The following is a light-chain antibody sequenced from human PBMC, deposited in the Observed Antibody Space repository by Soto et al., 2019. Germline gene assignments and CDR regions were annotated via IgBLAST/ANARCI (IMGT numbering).Light chain of an antibody. CDR3: SSYTSSQGV. V-gene: IGLV2-14*01. CDR1: SSDVGGYNY. CDR2: DVS. Sequence: QSALTQPASVSGSPGQSFTISCTGTSSDVGGYNYVSWYQQHPGKAPKLMIYDVSNRPSGVSNRFSGSKSGNTASLTISGLQAEDEADYYCSSYTSSQGVFGGGTKLTVL. J-gene: IGLJ2*01.